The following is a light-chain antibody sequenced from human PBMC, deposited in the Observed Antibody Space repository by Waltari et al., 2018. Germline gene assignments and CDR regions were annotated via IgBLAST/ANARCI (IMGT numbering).Light chain of an antibody. CDR3: QTYNSAPRT. CDR1: PGISHY. CDR2: VAC. J-gene: IGKJ1*01. V-gene: IGKV1-27*01. Sequence: DIQITQSPSPLSASVGDRVPITCRASPGISHYLGWYQQKPGKVPKLLINVACTLQSGAPSRFSGSGSETDFTLTISSLQPEDVATYHCQTYNSAPRTFGQGTKVEIK.